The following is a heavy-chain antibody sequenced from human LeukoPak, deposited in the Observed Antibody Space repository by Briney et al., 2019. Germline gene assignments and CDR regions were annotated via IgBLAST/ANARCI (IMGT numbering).Heavy chain of an antibody. V-gene: IGHV1-18*04. CDR1: GYTFTSYY. D-gene: IGHD1-26*01. J-gene: IGHJ3*02. CDR2: ISANNGNT. CDR3: ARDGELYSGSKGLFDI. Sequence: GASVKVSCKASGYTFTSYYMHWVRQAPGQGLDWMGWISANNGNTNYAQKLQGRVTMTTDTSTSTAYMELRSLRSDDTAVYYCARDGELYSGSKGLFDIWGQGTMVTVSS.